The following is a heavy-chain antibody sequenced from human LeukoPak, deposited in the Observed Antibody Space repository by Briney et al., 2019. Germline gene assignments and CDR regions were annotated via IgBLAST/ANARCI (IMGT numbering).Heavy chain of an antibody. D-gene: IGHD4-11*01. CDR1: GGTFSSYA. Sequence: ASVKVSCKDSGGTFSSYAISWVRQAPGQGLEWMGGIIPIFGTSNYAQKFQGRVTITTDESTSTAYMELSSLRSEDTAVYYCARGGTTVTTLYYFDYWGQGTLVTVSS. CDR2: IIPIFGTS. CDR3: ARGGTTVTTLYYFDY. V-gene: IGHV1-69*05. J-gene: IGHJ4*02.